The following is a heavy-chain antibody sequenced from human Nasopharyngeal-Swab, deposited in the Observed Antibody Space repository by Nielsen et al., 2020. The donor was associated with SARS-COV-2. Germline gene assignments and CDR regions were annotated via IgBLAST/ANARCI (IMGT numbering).Heavy chain of an antibody. D-gene: IGHD5-12*01. J-gene: IGHJ6*03. CDR2: IYSGGTT. CDR3: ARVGRGYSGYDYYYYHMDV. V-gene: IGHV3-53*01. CDR1: GITVSNSY. Sequence: GGSLRLSCAASGITVSNSYMTWVRQAPGKGLEWVSVIYSGGTTYYADSVKGRFTISRDNSKNTLSLQMKSLRAEDAAVYYCARVGRGYSGYDYYYYHMDVWGKGTTVTVSS.